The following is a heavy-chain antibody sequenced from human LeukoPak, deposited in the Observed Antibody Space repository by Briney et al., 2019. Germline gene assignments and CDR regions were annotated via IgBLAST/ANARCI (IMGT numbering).Heavy chain of an antibody. Sequence: GGSLRLSCAASGFTFSSYWMSWVRQAPGKGLEWVANIKQDGSEKYYVDSVKGRFTISRDNAKNSLYLQMNSLRAEDTAVYYCARDVGSTIGIAAAGNDYWGQGTLVTVSS. D-gene: IGHD6-13*01. V-gene: IGHV3-7*01. J-gene: IGHJ4*02. CDR2: IKQDGSEK. CDR1: GFTFSSYW. CDR3: ARDVGSTIGIAAAGNDY.